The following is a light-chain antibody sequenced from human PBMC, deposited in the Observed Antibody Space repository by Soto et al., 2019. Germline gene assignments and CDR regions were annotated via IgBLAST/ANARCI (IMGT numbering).Light chain of an antibody. CDR1: SSDVGAYNY. Sequence: QSALTQAPSASGSPGQSVTISCTGTSSDVGAYNYVSWYQQHPGKAPKLMIYEVSKRPSGVPDRFSGSKSGNTASLTVSGLQAEDEADYYCSSYAGSNTVVFGGGTQLTVL. V-gene: IGLV2-8*01. CDR2: EVS. CDR3: SSYAGSNTVV. J-gene: IGLJ2*01.